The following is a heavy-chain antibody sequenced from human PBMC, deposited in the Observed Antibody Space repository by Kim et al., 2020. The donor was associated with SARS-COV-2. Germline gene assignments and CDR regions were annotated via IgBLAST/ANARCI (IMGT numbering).Heavy chain of an antibody. CDR3: ARDGPVGMVRGVTTLSYYYGMDV. J-gene: IGHJ6*02. CDR2: ISAYNGNT. V-gene: IGHV1-18*04. CDR1: GYTFTSYG. Sequence: ASVKVSCKASGYTFTSYGISWVRQAPGQGLEWMGWISAYNGNTNYAQKLQGRVTMTTDTSTSTAYMELRSLRSDDTAVYYCARDGPVGMVRGVTTLSYYYGMDVWGQGTTVTVSS. D-gene: IGHD3-10*01.